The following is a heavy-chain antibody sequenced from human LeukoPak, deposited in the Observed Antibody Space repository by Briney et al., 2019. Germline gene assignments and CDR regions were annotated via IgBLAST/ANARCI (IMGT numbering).Heavy chain of an antibody. Sequence: ASVKVSCKASGYTFTSYGISWVRQAPGQGLEGMGGISAYNGNTNYAQKLQGRVTMTTDTSTSTAYMELRSLRSDDTAVHYCARDSDYYDSSGYYALPTGYWGQGTLVTVSS. D-gene: IGHD3-22*01. CDR3: ARDSDYYDSSGYYALPTGY. CDR1: GYTFTSYG. CDR2: ISAYNGNT. V-gene: IGHV1-18*01. J-gene: IGHJ4*02.